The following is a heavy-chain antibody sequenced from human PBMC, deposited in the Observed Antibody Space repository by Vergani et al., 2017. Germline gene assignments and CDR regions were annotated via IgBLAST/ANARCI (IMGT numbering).Heavy chain of an antibody. D-gene: IGHD2-2*01. CDR1: GFTFSSYG. CDR3: ARDYIVVVPAAITGENYYYYGMDV. V-gene: IGHV3-33*01. CDR2: IWYDGSNK. Sequence: VQLLESGGGLVQPGRSLRLSCAASGFTFSSYGMHWVRQAPGKGLEWVAVIWYDGSNKYYADSVKGRFTISRDNSKNTLYLQMNSLRAEDTAVYYCARDYIVVVPAAITGENYYYYGMDVWGQGTTVTVSS. J-gene: IGHJ6*02.